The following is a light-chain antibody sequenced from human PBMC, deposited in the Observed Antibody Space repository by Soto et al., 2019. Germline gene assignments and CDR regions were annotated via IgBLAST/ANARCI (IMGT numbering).Light chain of an antibody. Sequence: QSALAQPRSVSGSPGQSVTISCTGTSSDVGGYNFVSWYQQYPGKAPKLIIYEFTIRPSGVSNRFSGSKSGNAASLTISGLQAEDEADYYCNSYTTSGTLYVFGTGTKVTVL. CDR3: NSYTTSGTLYV. CDR2: EFT. V-gene: IGLV2-14*01. CDR1: SSDVGGYNF. J-gene: IGLJ1*01.